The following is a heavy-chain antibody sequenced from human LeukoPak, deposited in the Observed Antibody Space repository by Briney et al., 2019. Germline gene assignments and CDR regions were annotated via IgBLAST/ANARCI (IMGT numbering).Heavy chain of an antibody. CDR2: INPNSGGT. D-gene: IGHD6-19*01. CDR3: ARGKQWLVSAFDY. V-gene: IGHV1-2*02. Sequence: ASVKVSCKASGYTFTGYYMHWVRQAPGQGLEWMGWINPNSGGTNYAQKFQGRVTMTRDTSISTAYMELSRLRSDDTAVYYCARGKQWLVSAFDYWGQGTLVTVSS. J-gene: IGHJ4*02. CDR1: GYTFTGYY.